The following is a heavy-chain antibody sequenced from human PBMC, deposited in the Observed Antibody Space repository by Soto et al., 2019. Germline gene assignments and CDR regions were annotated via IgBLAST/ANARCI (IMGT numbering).Heavy chain of an antibody. D-gene: IGHD4-4*01. CDR2: INPSGGST. CDR3: ARDRIQSKDY. V-gene: IGHV1-46*01. Sequence: XSVKVSFNPSGYTFTSYYMHLVRQAPGQGLEWMGIINPSGGSTSYAQKFQGRVTMTRDTSTSTVYMELSSLRSEDTAVYYCARDRIQSKDYWGQGTLVTVSS. J-gene: IGHJ4*02. CDR1: GYTFTSYY.